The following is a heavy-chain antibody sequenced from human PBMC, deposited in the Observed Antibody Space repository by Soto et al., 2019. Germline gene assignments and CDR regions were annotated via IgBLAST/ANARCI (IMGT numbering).Heavy chain of an antibody. CDR3: ARVYSGSYSDY. V-gene: IGHV4-4*02. D-gene: IGHD1-26*01. CDR1: GGSIRSNNR. J-gene: IGHJ4*02. CDR2: IFHSGST. Sequence: QVQLEESGPGLVKPSGTLSLTCAVSGGSIRSNNRWSWVRQPPGKGLEWIGEIFHSGSTNYNPSLKTRVTISVDKSKNQFSLKLSSVTAADTAVYYCARVYSGSYSDYWGQGTLVTVSS.